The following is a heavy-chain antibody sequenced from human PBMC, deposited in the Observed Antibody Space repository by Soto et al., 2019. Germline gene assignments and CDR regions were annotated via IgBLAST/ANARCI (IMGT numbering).Heavy chain of an antibody. Sequence: PSETLSLTCTVSGGSISSGGYYWSWIRQHPGKGLEWIGYIYYSGSTYYNPSLKSRVTISVDTSKNQFSLKLSSVTAADTAVYYCARITKLELSDFYYGMDVSGQGTMATVSS. CDR2: IYYSGST. CDR1: GGSISSGGYY. V-gene: IGHV4-31*03. CDR3: ARITKLELSDFYYGMDV. J-gene: IGHJ6*02. D-gene: IGHD1-7*01.